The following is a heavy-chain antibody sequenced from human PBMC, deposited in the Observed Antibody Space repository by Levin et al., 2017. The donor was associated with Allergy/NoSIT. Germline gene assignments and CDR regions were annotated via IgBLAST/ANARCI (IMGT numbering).Heavy chain of an antibody. CDR1: GFTFDDYG. D-gene: IGHD6-13*01. CDR3: ARGGSAAAGHPAFDS. J-gene: IGHJ3*02. Sequence: PGGSLRLSCAASGFTFDDYGMSWVRQAPGKGLEWVSGINWNGGSTGYADSVKGRFTISRDNAKNSLYLQMNSLRAEDTALYHCARGGSAAAGHPAFDSWGQGTMVTVSS. V-gene: IGHV3-20*01. CDR2: INWNGGST.